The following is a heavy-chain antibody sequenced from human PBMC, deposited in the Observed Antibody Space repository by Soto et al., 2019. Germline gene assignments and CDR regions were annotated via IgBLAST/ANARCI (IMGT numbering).Heavy chain of an antibody. V-gene: IGHV1-69*12. D-gene: IGHD5-12*01. CDR2: IIPIFGTA. CDR3: ARGVSKGGYDEENWFDP. CDR1: GGTFSSYA. J-gene: IGHJ5*02. Sequence: QVQLVQSGAEVKKPGSSVKVSCKASGGTFSSYAISWVRQAPGQGLEWMGGIIPIFGTANYAQKFQGRVTITADESTSTAYMELSSLRSEDTAVYYCARGVSKGGYDEENWFDPWGQGTLVTVSS.